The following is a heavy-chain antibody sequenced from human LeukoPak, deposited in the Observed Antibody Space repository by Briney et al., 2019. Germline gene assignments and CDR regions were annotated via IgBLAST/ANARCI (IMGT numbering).Heavy chain of an antibody. D-gene: IGHD3-22*01. Sequence: SETLSLTCTVSGGSINSGSYYWSWIRQPAGKGLEWIGRIYTSGSTNYNPSLKSPVSISVDTSKNQFSLKLNSVTAADTAVYYCARVTSGGYLDSWGQGTLVTVSS. V-gene: IGHV4-61*02. CDR3: ARVTSGGYLDS. CDR2: IYTSGST. CDR1: GGSINSGSYY. J-gene: IGHJ4*02.